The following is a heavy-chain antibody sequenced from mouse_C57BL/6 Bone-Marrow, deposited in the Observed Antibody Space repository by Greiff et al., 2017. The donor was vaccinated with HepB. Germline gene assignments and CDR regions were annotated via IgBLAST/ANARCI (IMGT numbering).Heavy chain of an antibody. CDR2: IDPSDSYT. Sequence: VQLQQPGAELVMPGASVKLSCKASGYTFTSYWMHWVKQRPGQGLEWIGEIDPSDSYTNYNQKFKGKSTLTVDKSSSTAYLQLISLTSEASAVYYCARSVYDGYYVPLYFDDWGTGTTVTVSS. CDR1: GYTFTSYW. D-gene: IGHD2-3*01. CDR3: ARSVYDGYYVPLYFDD. J-gene: IGHJ1*03. V-gene: IGHV1-69*01.